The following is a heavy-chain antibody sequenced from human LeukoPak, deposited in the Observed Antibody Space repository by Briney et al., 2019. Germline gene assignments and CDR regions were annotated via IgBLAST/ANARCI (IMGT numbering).Heavy chain of an antibody. CDR1: GGSISSYY. CDR2: IYYSGST. V-gene: IGHV4-59*01. CDR3: ARDGVVGATMEYNWFDP. D-gene: IGHD1-26*01. J-gene: IGHJ5*02. Sequence: SESLSLTCTVSGGSISSYYWSWIRQPPGKGLERIGYIYYSGSTNYNPSLKSRVTISVDTSKNQFSLKLSSVTAADTAVYYCARDGVVGATMEYNWFDPWGQGTLVTVSS.